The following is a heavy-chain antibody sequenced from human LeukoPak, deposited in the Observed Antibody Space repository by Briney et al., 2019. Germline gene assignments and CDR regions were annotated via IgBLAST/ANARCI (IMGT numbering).Heavy chain of an antibody. Sequence: SVKVSCKASGYTFTGYYMHWVRQAPGQGPEWMGRIIPILGIANYAQKFQGRVTITADKSTSTAYMELSSLRSEDTAVFFKPKTAYDILTGYSGAFDIWGQGTMVTVSS. CDR1: GYTFTGYY. V-gene: IGHV1-69*02. D-gene: IGHD3-9*01. J-gene: IGHJ3*02. CDR3: PKTAYDILTGYSGAFDI. CDR2: IIPILGIA.